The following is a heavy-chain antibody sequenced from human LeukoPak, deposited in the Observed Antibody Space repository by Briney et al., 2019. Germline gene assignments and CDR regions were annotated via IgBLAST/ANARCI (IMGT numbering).Heavy chain of an antibody. D-gene: IGHD5-18*01. Sequence: PLASVKVSCKASGYTFTGYYMHWVRQAPGQGLEWMGWINPSSGGTNYAQKFQGRVTMTRDTSISTAYMELSRLRSDDTAVYYCARDTAMVIVLGRGEYYFDYWGQGTLVTVSS. J-gene: IGHJ4*02. CDR2: INPSSGGT. V-gene: IGHV1-2*02. CDR1: GYTFTGYY. CDR3: ARDTAMVIVLGRGEYYFDY.